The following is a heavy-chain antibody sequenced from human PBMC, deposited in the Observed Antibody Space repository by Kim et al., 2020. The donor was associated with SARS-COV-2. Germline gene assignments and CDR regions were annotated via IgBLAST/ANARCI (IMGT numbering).Heavy chain of an antibody. Sequence: GGSLRLSCVVSGFTFSTYAMHWVRQAPGKGLEWVALISNDGSDKYYAESVKGRFTISRDDSTNTLYLEMNSGRAEDTAVYYCAKDLKAIQYYASGNYNYQLGMDVWGQGTTVTVS. CDR2: ISNDGSDK. CDR3: AKDLKAIQYYASGNYNYQLGMDV. V-gene: IGHV3-30*18. CDR1: GFTFSTYA. D-gene: IGHD3-10*01. J-gene: IGHJ6*02.